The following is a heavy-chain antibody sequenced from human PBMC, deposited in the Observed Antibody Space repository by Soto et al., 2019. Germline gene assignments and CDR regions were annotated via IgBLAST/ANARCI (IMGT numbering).Heavy chain of an antibody. CDR1: GGSISPHY. Sequence: SETLSLTCSVSGGSISPHYWAWIRQSPGKGLEWIGYIYYSGTTSYNPSLKSRVTLSLETSKSQFSLRLASVTASDTAVYYCARLGAHYQSLDPWGQGTLVTVSS. V-gene: IGHV4-59*08. J-gene: IGHJ5*02. D-gene: IGHD2-2*01. CDR3: ARLGAHYQSLDP. CDR2: IYYSGTT.